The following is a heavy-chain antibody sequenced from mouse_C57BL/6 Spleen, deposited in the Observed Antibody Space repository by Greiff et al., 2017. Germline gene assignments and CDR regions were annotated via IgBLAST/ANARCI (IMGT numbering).Heavy chain of an antibody. V-gene: IGHV3-6*01. CDR1: GYSITSGYY. J-gene: IGHJ2*01. CDR2: ISYDGSN. Sequence: EVKLQESGPGLVKPSQSLSLTCSVTGYSITSGYYWNWIRQFPGNKLEWMGYISYDGSNNYNPSLKNRISITRDTSKNQFFLKLNSVTTEDTATYYCVASFDYWGQGTTLTVSS. CDR3: VASFDY. D-gene: IGHD6-1*01.